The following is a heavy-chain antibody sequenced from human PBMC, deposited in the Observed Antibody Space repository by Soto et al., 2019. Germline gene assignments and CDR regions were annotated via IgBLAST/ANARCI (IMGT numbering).Heavy chain of an antibody. J-gene: IGHJ6*02. Sequence: QVQLVQSGAEVKKPGSSVKVSCKASGCTFSTSAISWVRQAPGQGLEWVGGIMPVFATPDYAQKFQGRVTISADESTTTAYLELTSLRTVDTAVYYCARDKDRQQLGGNYYYILDVWGQGTAIIVSS. CDR1: GCTFSTSA. CDR3: ARDKDRQQLGGNYYYILDV. CDR2: IMPVFATP. V-gene: IGHV1-69*12. D-gene: IGHD3-3*02.